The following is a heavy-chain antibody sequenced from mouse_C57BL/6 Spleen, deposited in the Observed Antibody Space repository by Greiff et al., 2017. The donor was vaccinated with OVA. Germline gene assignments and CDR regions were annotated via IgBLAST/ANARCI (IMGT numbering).Heavy chain of an antibody. CDR3: ASGIYYDPMDY. Sequence: EVKLVESGGGLVKPGGSLKLSCAASGFTFSDYGMHWVRQAPGKGLEWVAYISRGSGTIYYADTVKGRFTISRDNATNTLFLHMTTLRSEDTAIYYCASGIYYDPMDYWGQGTSVTVSS. D-gene: IGHD2-4*01. V-gene: IGHV5-17*01. CDR1: GFTFSDYG. J-gene: IGHJ4*01. CDR2: ISRGSGTI.